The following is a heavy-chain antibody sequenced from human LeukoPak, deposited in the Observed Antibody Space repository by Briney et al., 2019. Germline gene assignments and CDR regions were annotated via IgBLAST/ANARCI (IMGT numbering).Heavy chain of an antibody. D-gene: IGHD2-21*01. Sequence: PGGSLRLSCVASGFTFTDYAMSWVRQAPGKGLEWVSSIGGDGFNTHYADSVKGRFSISRDTSTNTLYLEMNSLRADDSALYYCAKDNFGLVPYCFDSGGQGTLVTVSS. CDR3: AKDNFGLVPYCFDS. J-gene: IGHJ4*02. CDR1: GFTFTDYA. CDR2: IGGDGFNT. V-gene: IGHV3-23*01.